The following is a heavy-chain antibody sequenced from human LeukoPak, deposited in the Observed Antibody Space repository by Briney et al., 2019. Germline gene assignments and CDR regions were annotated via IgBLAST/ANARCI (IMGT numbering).Heavy chain of an antibody. CDR2: ISGRSSHI. D-gene: IGHD1-26*01. J-gene: IGHJ4*02. CDR1: GFTFSTYN. V-gene: IGHV3-21*01. CDR3: ARDLLGWELHYFDY. Sequence: GGSLRLSCVASGFTFSTYNMNWVRQARGRGLEWVSSISGRSSHIYYAVSVKGRFSISRDNAKNSLYLQMNSLRAEDTAVYYCARDLLGWELHYFDYWGQGTLVTVSS.